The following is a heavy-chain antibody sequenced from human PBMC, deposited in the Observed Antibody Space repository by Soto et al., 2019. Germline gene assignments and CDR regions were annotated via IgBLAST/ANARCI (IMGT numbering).Heavy chain of an antibody. CDR2: ITDSGGST. Sequence: EVQLLESGGGLIQPGGSLRLSCVASGFTFRSYGMSWVRQAPGKGLEWVSTITDSGGSTDYADSVKGRFTISRDNSENTMYLQMHSLRAGDTALYYCAKGTSSSGRVMDVWGQGTTVIVSS. D-gene: IGHD6-6*01. CDR1: GFTFRSYG. J-gene: IGHJ6*02. CDR3: AKGTSSSGRVMDV. V-gene: IGHV3-23*01.